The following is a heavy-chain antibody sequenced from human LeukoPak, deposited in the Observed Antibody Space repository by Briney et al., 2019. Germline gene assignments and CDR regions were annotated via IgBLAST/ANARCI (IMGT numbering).Heavy chain of an antibody. J-gene: IGHJ5*02. CDR3: ARSRGNTAMGEFDP. D-gene: IGHD5-18*01. CDR1: GFTFSSYG. CDR2: ISSNGGST. V-gene: IGHV3-64*01. Sequence: GGSLRLSCAASGFTFSSYGMHWVRQAPGKGLEYVSAISSNGGSTYYANSVKGRFTISRDNSKNTLYLQMGSLRAEDMAVYYCARSRGNTAMGEFDPWGQGTLVTVSS.